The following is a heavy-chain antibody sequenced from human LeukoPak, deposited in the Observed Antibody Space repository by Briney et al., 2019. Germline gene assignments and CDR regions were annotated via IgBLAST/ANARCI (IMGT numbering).Heavy chain of an antibody. J-gene: IGHJ1*01. D-gene: IGHD2-2*01. Sequence: GGSLRLSCAASGFTFSSYAMSWVRQAPGKGLDWVSAISVSAGSTYYADSVKGRFTISRDYSKNTLYLQMNSLRAEDTAVYYCANFHCSSISCHLSGYFQHWGQGTLVTVSS. CDR3: ANFHCSSISCHLSGYFQH. CDR1: GFTFSSYA. CDR2: ISVSAGST. V-gene: IGHV3-23*01.